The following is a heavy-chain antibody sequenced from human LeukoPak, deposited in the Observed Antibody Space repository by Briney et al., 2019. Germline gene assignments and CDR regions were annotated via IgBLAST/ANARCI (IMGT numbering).Heavy chain of an antibody. D-gene: IGHD2-2*01. CDR2: ISGNNDNP. CDR1: GYTFSNFG. CDR3: ARDGTSTDDY. Sequence: ASVKVSCKASGYTFSNFGISWVRQAPEQGLEWMGWISGNNDNPNYGQKFQGRLTVTTDSSTSTAYMELRNLRSDDTAVYYCARDGTSTDDYWGQGTLVTVSS. J-gene: IGHJ4*02. V-gene: IGHV1-18*01.